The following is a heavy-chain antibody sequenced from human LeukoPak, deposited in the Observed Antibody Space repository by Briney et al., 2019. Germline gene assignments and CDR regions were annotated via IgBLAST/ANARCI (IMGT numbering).Heavy chain of an antibody. CDR1: GGTFSSYA. D-gene: IGHD5-18*01. CDR2: IIPIFGAA. J-gene: IGHJ4*02. Sequence: ASVKVSCKASGGTFSSYAISWVRQAPGQGLEWMGRIIPIFGAANYAQKFQGRVTITTDESTSTAYMELSSLRSEDTAVYYCARDPHSYGYYYFDYWGQGTPVTVSS. CDR3: ARDPHSYGYYYFDY. V-gene: IGHV1-69*05.